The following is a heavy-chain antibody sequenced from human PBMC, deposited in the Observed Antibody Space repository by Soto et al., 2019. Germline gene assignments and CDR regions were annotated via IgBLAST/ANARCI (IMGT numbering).Heavy chain of an antibody. D-gene: IGHD6-19*01. Sequence: ASVKVSCKASGYSFTGYYIHWVRQAPGQGLEWMGWINPNNGGTNYAQKLQGRVTMTTDTSTSTTYMELSSLTSEDTAVYYCTRAPRGIIVAPDYWGQGTLVTVSS. CDR3: TRAPRGIIVAPDY. V-gene: IGHV1-2*02. J-gene: IGHJ4*02. CDR2: INPNNGGT. CDR1: GYSFTGYY.